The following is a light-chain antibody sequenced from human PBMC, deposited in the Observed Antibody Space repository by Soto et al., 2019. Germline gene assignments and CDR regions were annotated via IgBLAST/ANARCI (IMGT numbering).Light chain of an antibody. CDR3: QSYDTFLSAVV. CDR2: GNS. V-gene: IGLV1-40*01. CDR1: SSNIGAGYD. J-gene: IGLJ2*01. Sequence: QSVLTQPPSVSGAPGQRVTISCSGSSSNIGAGYDVNWYRQLPGTAPKLLIYGNSDRPSGVPDRFSGSKSGTSASLAITGLQAEDEADYFCQSYDTFLSAVVFGGGTKLTVL.